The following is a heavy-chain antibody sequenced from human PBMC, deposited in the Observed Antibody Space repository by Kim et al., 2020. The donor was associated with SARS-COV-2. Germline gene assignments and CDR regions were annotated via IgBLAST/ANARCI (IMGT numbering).Heavy chain of an antibody. Sequence: SETLSLTCTVAGGSISSFNYHWGWVRQPPGKGVEWIGSIYSSGSTYYNPSLRSRVTISVDTSNRHFSLKLTSVSAADTAIYYCARASGRYSGGTVHFEIWGQGSLVTVSS. D-gene: IGHD1-26*01. CDR3: ARASGRYSGGTVHFEI. V-gene: IGHV4-39*02. CDR2: IYSSGST. J-gene: IGHJ4*02. CDR1: GGSISSFNYH.